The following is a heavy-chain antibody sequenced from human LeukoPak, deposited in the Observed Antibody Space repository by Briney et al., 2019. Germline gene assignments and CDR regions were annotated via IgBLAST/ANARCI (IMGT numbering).Heavy chain of an antibody. V-gene: IGHV1-46*01. Sequence: GASVKVSCKASGYTFTSYYMHWVRQAPGQGLEWMGIINPSGGSTSYAQKFQGRVTMTRDTSTSTVYMELSRLRSDDTAVYYCARDTLSHFDYWGQGTLVTVSS. CDR3: ARDTLSHFDY. CDR2: INPSGGST. CDR1: GYTFTSYY. J-gene: IGHJ4*02.